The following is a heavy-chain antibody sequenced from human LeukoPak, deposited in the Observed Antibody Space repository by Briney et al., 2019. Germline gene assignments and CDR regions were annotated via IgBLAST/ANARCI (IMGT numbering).Heavy chain of an antibody. J-gene: IGHJ4*02. Sequence: PGGSLRLSCAASGFTFSSYGMHWVRQAPGKGLEWVAVIWYDGSNKYYADSVKGRFTISRDNSKNTLYLQMNSLRAEDTAVYYCARGPSGGNGFSYWGQGTLVTVSS. CDR3: ARGPSGGNGFSY. V-gene: IGHV3-33*01. CDR2: IWYDGSNK. D-gene: IGHD2-15*01. CDR1: GFTFSSYG.